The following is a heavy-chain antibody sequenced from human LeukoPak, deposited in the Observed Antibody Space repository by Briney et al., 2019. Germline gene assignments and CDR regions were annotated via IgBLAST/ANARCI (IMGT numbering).Heavy chain of an antibody. V-gene: IGHV3-7*02. D-gene: IGHD4-17*01. CDR3: ARSLYGETY. CDR2: IKQDGSEK. CDR1: GLTFSSHW. J-gene: IGHJ4*02. Sequence: GGSLRLSCAASGLTFSSHWMSWVRQAPGKGLEWVAKIKQDGSEKYYVDSVKGRFTFSRDNTKNSLFLQMNSLRAEDTAVYYCARSLYGETYWGQGTLVTVSS.